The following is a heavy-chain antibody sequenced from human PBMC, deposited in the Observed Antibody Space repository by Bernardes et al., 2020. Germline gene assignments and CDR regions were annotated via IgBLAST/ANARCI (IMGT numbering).Heavy chain of an antibody. J-gene: IGHJ4*02. CDR2: INHSGST. Sequence: WETLSLTCAVYGGSFSGYYWRWIRQPPGKGLELIGEINHSGSTNYNPSLKSRVTISVDTSKNQFSLKLSSVTAADTAVYYCAGSYYYDSSGYYYDSGLDYWGQGTLVTVSS. V-gene: IGHV4-34*01. D-gene: IGHD3-22*01. CDR1: GGSFSGYY. CDR3: AGSYYYDSSGYYYDSGLDY.